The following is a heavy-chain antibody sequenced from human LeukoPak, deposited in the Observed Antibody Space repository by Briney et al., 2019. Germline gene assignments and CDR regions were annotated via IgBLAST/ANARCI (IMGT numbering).Heavy chain of an antibody. CDR3: AREGWVRGVVDDAFDI. V-gene: IGHV4-39*07. D-gene: IGHD3-10*01. CDR2: IYYSGST. CDR1: GGSISSSSYY. J-gene: IGHJ3*02. Sequence: SETLSLTCTVSGGSISSSSYYWGWIRQPPGKGLEWIGSIYYSGSTYYNPSLKSRVTISVDTSKNQFSLKLSSVTAADTAVYYCAREGWVRGVVDDAFDIWGQGTMVTVSS.